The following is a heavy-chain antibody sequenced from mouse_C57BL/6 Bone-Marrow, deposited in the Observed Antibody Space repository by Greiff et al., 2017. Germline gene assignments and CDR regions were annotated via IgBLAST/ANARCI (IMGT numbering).Heavy chain of an antibody. CDR3: ARLGVTTPFFFYY. CDR2: IHPKSGST. J-gene: IGHJ2*01. V-gene: IGHV1-64*01. CDR1: GYTFTSYW. D-gene: IGHD2-2*01. Sequence: QVQLKQPGAELVKPGASVKLSCKASGYTFTSYWMHWVKQRPGQGLEWIGMIHPKSGSTNYNEKFKSKATLTVDKSSSTAYMQLSSLTSEDSAVYYCARLGVTTPFFFYYWGQSTTLTDSS.